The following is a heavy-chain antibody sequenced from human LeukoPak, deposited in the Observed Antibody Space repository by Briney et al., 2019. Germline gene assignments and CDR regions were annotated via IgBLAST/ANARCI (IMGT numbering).Heavy chain of an antibody. V-gene: IGHV1-18*01. CDR3: ASCGGDCYSNPFDY. CDR2: ISAYNGNT. D-gene: IGHD2-21*01. J-gene: IGHJ4*02. Sequence: GASVRVSCKASGYTFTSYGISWVRQAPGQGLEWMGWISAYNGNTNYAQKLQGRVTMTTDTSTSTAYMELSSLRSEDTAVYYCASCGGDCYSNPFDYWGQGTLVTVSS. CDR1: GYTFTSYG.